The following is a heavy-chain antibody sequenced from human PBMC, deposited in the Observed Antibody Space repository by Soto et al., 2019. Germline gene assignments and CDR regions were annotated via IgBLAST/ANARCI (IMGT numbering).Heavy chain of an antibody. CDR3: ARLSDAYCSGGSCYSDAFDI. CDR2: IYPGDSDT. J-gene: IGHJ3*02. CDR1: GYSFTSYW. D-gene: IGHD2-15*01. Sequence: PGESLKISCKCSGYSFTSYWIGWVRQMPGKGLEWMGIIYPGDSDTRYSPSFQGQVTISADKSISTAYLQWSSLKASDTAMYYCARLSDAYCSGGSCYSDAFDIWGQGTMVTVSS. V-gene: IGHV5-51*01.